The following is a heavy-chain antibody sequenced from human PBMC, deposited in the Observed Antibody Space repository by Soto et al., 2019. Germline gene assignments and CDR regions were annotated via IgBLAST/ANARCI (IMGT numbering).Heavy chain of an antibody. D-gene: IGHD4-17*01. V-gene: IGHV4-34*01. Sequence: QVQLQERGAGLLKPSETLSLTCSVYGGSVSGYFWSWIRQPPGRGLEWLGQIYYSGSTSYKPSLKSRLSISVDTSKSQLSLKMTPVTAADTAVYYCARHYGRAFDIWGQGTMVTVSS. CDR2: IYYSGST. CDR1: GGSVSGYF. J-gene: IGHJ3*02. CDR3: ARHYGRAFDI.